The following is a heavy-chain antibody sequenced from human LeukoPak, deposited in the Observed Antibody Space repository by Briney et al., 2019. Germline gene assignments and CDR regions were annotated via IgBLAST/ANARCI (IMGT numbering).Heavy chain of an antibody. J-gene: IGHJ4*02. CDR2: INHSGST. Sequence: SETLSLTCAVYGGSFSGYYWSWIRQPPGKGLEWIGEINHSGSTNYNPSLKSRVTISVDTSKNQFSLKLSSVTAADTAVYYCARQSGSYSGDYWGQGTLVTVSS. V-gene: IGHV4-34*01. CDR1: GGSFSGYY. CDR3: ARQSGSYSGDY. D-gene: IGHD1-26*01.